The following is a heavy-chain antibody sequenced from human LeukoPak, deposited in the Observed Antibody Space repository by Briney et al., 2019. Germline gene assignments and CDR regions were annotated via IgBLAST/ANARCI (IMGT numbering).Heavy chain of an antibody. CDR2: ISSSSSTI. D-gene: IGHD3-22*01. CDR3: ARDPYDSSGYYYYYYGMDV. J-gene: IGHJ6*02. CDR1: GFTFSSYS. Sequence: GGSLRLSCAASGFTFSSYSMNWVRQAPGKGLEWVSYISSSSSTIYYADSVKGRFTISRDNAKNSLYLKMSSLRDEDTVVYYCARDPYDSSGYYYYYYGMDVWGQGTTVTVSS. V-gene: IGHV3-48*02.